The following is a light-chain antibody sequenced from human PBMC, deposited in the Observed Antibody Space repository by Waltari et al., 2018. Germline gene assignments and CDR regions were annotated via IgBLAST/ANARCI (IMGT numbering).Light chain of an antibody. V-gene: IGKV3-15*01. J-gene: IGKJ1*01. Sequence: EIVVTQSPGTLSVSPGERVTLSCRASQNVSSNLAWYQQKPGQAPRLLISGASTRATGIPARFSGSGSGTEFTLTISSLQSEDSAIFYCQQYNDWPPTFGQGTKVEIK. CDR3: QQYNDWPPT. CDR2: GAS. CDR1: QNVSSN.